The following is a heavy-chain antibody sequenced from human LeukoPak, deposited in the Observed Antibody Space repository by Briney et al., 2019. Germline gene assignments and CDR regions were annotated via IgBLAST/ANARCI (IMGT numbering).Heavy chain of an antibody. CDR2: MNPNSGNT. V-gene: IGHV1-8*01. CDR3: ARGGVERFLEWLLDHAFDI. D-gene: IGHD3-3*01. CDR1: GYTFTSYD. J-gene: IGHJ3*02. Sequence: ASVKVSCKASGYTFTSYDINWVRQATGQGLEWMGWMNPNSGNTGYAQKFQGRVTMTRNTSISTAYMELSSLRSEDTAVYYCARGGVERFLEWLLDHAFDIWGQGTMVTVSS.